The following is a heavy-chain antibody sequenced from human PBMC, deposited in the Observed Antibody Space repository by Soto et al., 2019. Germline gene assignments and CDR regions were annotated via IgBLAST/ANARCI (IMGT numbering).Heavy chain of an antibody. D-gene: IGHD3-22*01. J-gene: IGHJ4*02. Sequence: SVKVSCKASGGTFSSYAISWVRQAPGQGLEWVGGIIPRFGTANYAQKFQGRVTITADESTSTAYMELSSLRSEDTAMYYCAKVKYDSSGYYPNFDYWGQGXLVTVYS. CDR3: AKVKYDSSGYYPNFDY. V-gene: IGHV1-69*13. CDR2: IIPRFGTA. CDR1: GGTFSSYA.